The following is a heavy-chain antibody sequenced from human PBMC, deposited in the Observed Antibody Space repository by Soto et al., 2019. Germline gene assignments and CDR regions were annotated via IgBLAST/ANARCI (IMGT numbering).Heavy chain of an antibody. V-gene: IGHV3-48*01. D-gene: IGHD3-9*01. CDR3: ARGTGFYTRGFYFDY. CDR2: FSFSSGGI. Sequence: EVQLMESGGDLVQPGGSLRLSCATSGFSLDSYSINWVRQAPGKGLEWVSCFSFSSGGIYYADSVQGRFTISRDNARSSLFLQMNSLRVEDTAVYYCARGTGFYTRGFYFDYWGLGTLVTVSS. J-gene: IGHJ4*02. CDR1: GFSLDSYS.